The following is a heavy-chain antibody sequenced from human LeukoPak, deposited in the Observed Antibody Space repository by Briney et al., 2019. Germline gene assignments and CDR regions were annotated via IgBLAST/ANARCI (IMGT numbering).Heavy chain of an antibody. J-gene: IGHJ4*02. V-gene: IGHV4-38-2*02. CDR2: IYHSGST. D-gene: IGHD2-21*01. Sequence: SETLSLTCNVSGDSISSGYYWGWARQPPGKGLEWIAHIYHSGSTYYNPSLKSRVTISLDTSKNQFSLKLSSVTAADTAVYYCARDRTGGGYSCSDYWGQGTLVTVSS. CDR3: ARDRTGGGYSCSDY. CDR1: GDSISSGYY.